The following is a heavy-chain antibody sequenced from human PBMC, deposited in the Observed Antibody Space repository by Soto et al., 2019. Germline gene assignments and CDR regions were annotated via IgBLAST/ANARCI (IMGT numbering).Heavy chain of an antibody. CDR3: ARDTTTVTHGYYYYYGMDV. D-gene: IGHD4-4*01. J-gene: IGHJ6*02. V-gene: IGHV4-39*02. Sequence: SETLSLTCTVSNASISNPIYYWGWIRQPPGKGLEWIGSIYHTGSTYYNPSLQGRVTISLDTSKNQFSLKLSSVTAADTAVYYCARDTTTVTHGYYYYYGMDVWGQGTTVTVSS. CDR2: IYHTGST. CDR1: NASISNPIYY.